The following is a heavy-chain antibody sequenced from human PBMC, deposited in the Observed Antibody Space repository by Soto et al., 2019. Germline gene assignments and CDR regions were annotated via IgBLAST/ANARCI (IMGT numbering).Heavy chain of an antibody. CDR1: GYTFTSYW. CDR2: IYPGDSDT. J-gene: IGHJ3*02. V-gene: IGHV5-51*01. Sequence: PGESLKISCKGSGYTFTSYWIGWVRQMPGKGLEWMGMIYPGDSDTRYSPSFQGQVTISVDKSISTAYLQWSSLKASDTAMYYCARGWKVAGDAFDIWGQGTMVTVSS. CDR3: ARGWKVAGDAFDI. D-gene: IGHD1-1*01.